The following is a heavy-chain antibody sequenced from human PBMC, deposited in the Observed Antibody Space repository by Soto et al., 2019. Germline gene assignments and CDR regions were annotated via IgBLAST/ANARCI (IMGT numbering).Heavy chain of an antibody. CDR3: ARDAAVGLFDY. CDR2: INPYNGNT. J-gene: IGHJ4*02. V-gene: IGHV1-18*01. D-gene: IGHD1-26*01. Sequence: QVQLVQSGAEVKKPGASVKVSCKASGYTFTSYGISWVRQAPGQGLEWMGWINPYNGNTKYAQKLQGRVTMTTATSPSTAYMELRSLRSDDTAGYYCARDAAVGLFDYWGQGPLVTVSS. CDR1: GYTFTSYG.